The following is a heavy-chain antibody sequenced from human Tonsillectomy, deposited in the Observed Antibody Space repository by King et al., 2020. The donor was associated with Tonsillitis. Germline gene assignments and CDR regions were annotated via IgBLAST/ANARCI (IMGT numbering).Heavy chain of an antibody. D-gene: IGHD5-18*01. Sequence: VQLQESGPGLVKPSETLSLTCTVSGGSISSYYWSWIRQPPGKGLEWIGYIYYSGSTNYNPSLKSRVTISVDTSKNQFSLKLSSVTAADTAVYYCAGEGSGYSYGYFGYWGQGTLVTVSS. V-gene: IGHV4-59*01. CDR2: IYYSGST. CDR1: GGSISSYY. CDR3: AGEGSGYSYGYFGY. J-gene: IGHJ4*02.